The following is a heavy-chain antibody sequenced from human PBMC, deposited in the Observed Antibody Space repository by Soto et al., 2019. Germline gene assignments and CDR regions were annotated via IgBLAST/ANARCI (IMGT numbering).Heavy chain of an antibody. Sequence: GGSLRLSCAASGFTFSTYGMHWVRQAPGKGLEWVAVISLDGSNKYYADSVKGRFTISRDNSKNTLYLRMNSLRAEDTAVYYCAKDWGGGDCYHCGVVDYWGQGTLVTVSS. CDR2: ISLDGSNK. V-gene: IGHV3-30*18. CDR1: GFTFSTYG. J-gene: IGHJ4*02. CDR3: AKDWGGGDCYHCGVVDY. D-gene: IGHD2-21*02.